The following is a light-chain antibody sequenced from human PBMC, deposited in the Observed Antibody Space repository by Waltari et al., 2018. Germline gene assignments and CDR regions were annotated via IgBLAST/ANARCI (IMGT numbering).Light chain of an antibody. CDR2: ATS. CDR1: QDIRSD. J-gene: IGKJ1*01. Sequence: AMQMTQSPSSLSASVGDRVTTTCRASQDIRSDLGWYQQKPGKAPKLLMYATSLLQSGVPSRFSGSGSGTEFTLTISNLQPEDFATYYCLQDSSYPRTFGQGTRVEIK. CDR3: LQDSSYPRT. V-gene: IGKV1-6*01.